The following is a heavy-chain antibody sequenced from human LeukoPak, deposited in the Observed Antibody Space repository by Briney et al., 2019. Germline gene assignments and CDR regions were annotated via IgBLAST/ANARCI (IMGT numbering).Heavy chain of an antibody. CDR2: ISGNGGTT. J-gene: IGHJ4*02. D-gene: IGHD6-19*01. Sequence: HSGASLRLSCAASGFTFTSYAMSWVRQPPGKGLEWVSAISGNGGTTYYPDSAKGRFTISRDNSKNTLYLQMNSLRAEDTAVYYCAKEKYSSGFFDYWGQGTLVTVSS. CDR1: GFTFTSYA. CDR3: AKEKYSSGFFDY. V-gene: IGHV3-23*01.